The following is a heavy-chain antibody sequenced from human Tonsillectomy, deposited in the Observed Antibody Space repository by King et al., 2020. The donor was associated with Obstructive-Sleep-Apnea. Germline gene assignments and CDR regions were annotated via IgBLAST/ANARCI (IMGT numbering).Heavy chain of an antibody. J-gene: IGHJ6*02. CDR2: ISGSGGNS. CDR1: GFTFYSYA. Sequence: VQLVESGGGLVQPGGSLRLSCAASGFTFYSYAMTWVRQAPGKGLEWASAISGSGGNSYYADSVKGRFTISRDNSKNTLYLQMNSLRAEDTAVYYCAKDSSVTTHGRVDYYYYYGMDVWGQGTTVTVSS. V-gene: IGHV3-23*04. D-gene: IGHD4-11*01. CDR3: AKDSSVTTHGRVDYYYYYGMDV.